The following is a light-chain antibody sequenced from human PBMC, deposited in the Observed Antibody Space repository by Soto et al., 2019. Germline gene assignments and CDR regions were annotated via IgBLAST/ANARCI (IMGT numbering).Light chain of an antibody. Sequence: EIVMTQSPGTLSVSPGERATLSCRASQSVNSNCAWYQHRPGQAPRLLIYAASTRATGIPGRFSGSGSGTEFSLTISSLQSEDFAVYYCQQYNYWPRTFGQGTKVDIK. CDR2: AAS. J-gene: IGKJ1*01. V-gene: IGKV3-15*01. CDR1: QSVNSN. CDR3: QQYNYWPRT.